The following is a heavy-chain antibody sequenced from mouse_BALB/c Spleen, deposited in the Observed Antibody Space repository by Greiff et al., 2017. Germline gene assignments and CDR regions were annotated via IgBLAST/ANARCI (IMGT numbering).Heavy chain of an antibody. V-gene: IGHV5-17*02. D-gene: IGHD2-1*01. CDR2: ISSGSSTI. CDR3: ATIYSFAY. J-gene: IGHJ3*01. CDR1: GFTFSSFG. Sequence: EVKLMESGGGLVQPGGSRKLSCAASGFTFSSFGMHWVRQAPEKGLEWVAYISSGSSTIYYADTVKGRFTISRDNPKNTLFLQMTSLRSEDTAMYYCATIYSFAYWGQGTLVTVSA.